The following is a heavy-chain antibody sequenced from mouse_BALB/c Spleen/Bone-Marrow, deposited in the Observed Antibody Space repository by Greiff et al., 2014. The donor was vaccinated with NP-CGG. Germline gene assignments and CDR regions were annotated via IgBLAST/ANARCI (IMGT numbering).Heavy chain of an antibody. CDR1: GFNIKDTY. D-gene: IGHD1-1*01. J-gene: IGHJ3*01. Sequence: VQLQQSGAELVKPGASVKLSCTASGFNIKDTYMHWVKQRPEQGLEWIGRIDPANGNTKYDPKFQGKATITADTSSNTAYLQLSSLTSEDTAVYYCAIYYYGSSGFAYWGQGTPVTVSA. CDR3: AIYYYGSSGFAY. V-gene: IGHV14-3*02. CDR2: IDPANGNT.